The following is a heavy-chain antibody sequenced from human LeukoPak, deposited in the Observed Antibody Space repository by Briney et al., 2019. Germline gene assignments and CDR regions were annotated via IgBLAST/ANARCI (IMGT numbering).Heavy chain of an antibody. D-gene: IGHD6-19*01. CDR3: ARERESQRIAVAPTQGAFDI. J-gene: IGHJ3*02. Sequence: SETLSLTCTVSGGSISSGGYYWSWIRQHPGKGLEWIGYIYYSGSTYYNPSLKSRVTISVDTSKNQFSLKLSSVTAAGTAVYYCARERESQRIAVAPTQGAFDIWGQGTMVTVSS. V-gene: IGHV4-31*03. CDR2: IYYSGST. CDR1: GGSISSGGYY.